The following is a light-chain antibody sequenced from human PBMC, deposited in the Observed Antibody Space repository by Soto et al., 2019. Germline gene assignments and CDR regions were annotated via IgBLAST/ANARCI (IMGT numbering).Light chain of an antibody. Sequence: EIVMTQSPATLSVSPGERATLSCRASQSVSSNLAWYQQKPGQAPRLLIYGASTRATGIPDRFSGSGSGTEFTLTISSLQSEDFALYSCQQYNNWPSLTFGGGTKVEI. V-gene: IGKV3-15*01. CDR3: QQYNNWPSLT. CDR2: GAS. CDR1: QSVSSN. J-gene: IGKJ4*01.